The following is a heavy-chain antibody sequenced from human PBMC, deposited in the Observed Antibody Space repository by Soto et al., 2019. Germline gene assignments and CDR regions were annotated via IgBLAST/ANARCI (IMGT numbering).Heavy chain of an antibody. J-gene: IGHJ4*02. D-gene: IGHD5-12*01. CDR2: IGPDGSNI. CDR3: AKMADGYNYHFDY. Sequence: PGGSLRLSCAASGFIFSSHWMHWVRQAPGKGLVGVSHIGPDGSNIWEADSVQGRFTISRDNARNRLYLQMNSLRAEDTAIYFCAKMADGYNYHFDYWGQGTLVTVSS. V-gene: IGHV3-74*01. CDR1: GFIFSSHW.